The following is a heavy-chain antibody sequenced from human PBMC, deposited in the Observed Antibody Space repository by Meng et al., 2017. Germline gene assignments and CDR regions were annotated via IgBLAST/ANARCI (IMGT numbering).Heavy chain of an antibody. CDR3: ARDKAAAGTGNWFDP. CDR2: INTNTGNP. J-gene: IGHJ5*02. Sequence: ASVKVSCKASGYTFTSYAMNWVRQAPGQGLEGMGWINTNTGNPTYAQGFTGRFVFSLDTSVSTAYLQISSLKAEDTAVDDCARDKAAAGTGNWFDPWGQGTLVTVSS. CDR1: GYTFTSYA. V-gene: IGHV7-4-1*02. D-gene: IGHD6-13*01.